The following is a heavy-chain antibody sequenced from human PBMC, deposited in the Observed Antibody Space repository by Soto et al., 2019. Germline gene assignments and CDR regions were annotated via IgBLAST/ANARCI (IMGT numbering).Heavy chain of an antibody. J-gene: IGHJ4*02. CDR3: ASRITILTFDY. D-gene: IGHD3-3*01. Sequence: GGSLRLSCAASGFTFSSYAMGWVRQAPGKGLEWVSAISGSGGSTYYADSVKGRFTISRDNSKNTLYLQMNSLRAEDTAVYYCASRITILTFDYWGQGTLVTVSS. CDR1: GFTFSSYA. CDR2: ISGSGGST. V-gene: IGHV3-23*01.